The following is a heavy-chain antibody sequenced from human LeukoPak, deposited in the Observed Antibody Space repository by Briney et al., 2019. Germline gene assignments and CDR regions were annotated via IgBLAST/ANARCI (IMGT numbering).Heavy chain of an antibody. CDR2: IIPILGIA. Sequence: GASVKVSCKASGGTXSSYAISWVRQAPGQGLEWMGRIIPILGIANYAQKFQGRVTITADKSTSTAHMELSSLRSEDTAVYYCARVSSGSYSSWGQGTLVTVSS. CDR1: GGTXSSYA. J-gene: IGHJ4*02. CDR3: ARVSSGSYSS. D-gene: IGHD1-26*01. V-gene: IGHV1-69*04.